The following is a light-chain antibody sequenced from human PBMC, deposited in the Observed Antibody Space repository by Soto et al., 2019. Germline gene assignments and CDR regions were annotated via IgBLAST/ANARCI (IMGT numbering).Light chain of an antibody. Sequence: PGERATLSCRASPSVSNYLAWYQQKPGQAPRLPIYGAFNRATGIPARFSGSGSGADFTLTISSLEPEDFAVYYCQQRNIWPPVTFGQGTRLEIK. J-gene: IGKJ5*01. CDR2: GAF. V-gene: IGKV3-11*01. CDR1: PSVSNY. CDR3: QQRNIWPPVT.